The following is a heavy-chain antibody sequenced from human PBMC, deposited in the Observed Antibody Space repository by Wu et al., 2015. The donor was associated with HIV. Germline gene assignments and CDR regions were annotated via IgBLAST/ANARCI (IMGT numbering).Heavy chain of an antibody. Sequence: QVQLVQSGAEVKKPGSSVKVSCKASGGTFSNCAISWVRQAPGQGLEWLGGIIPIFGTPNYAQKFQDRVTITTDASTTTTYMELRSLKSEDTAVFYCASGYSYGYVFDYWGQGTTGHRFF. CDR3: ASGYSYGYVFDY. CDR1: GGTFSNCA. CDR2: IIPIFGTP. D-gene: IGHD5-18*01. J-gene: IGHJ4*02. V-gene: IGHV1-69*05.